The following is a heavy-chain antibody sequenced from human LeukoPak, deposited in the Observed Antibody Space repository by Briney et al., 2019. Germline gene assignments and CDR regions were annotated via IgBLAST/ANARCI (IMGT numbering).Heavy chain of an antibody. V-gene: IGHV3-11*01. CDR1: RFTLSNYW. J-gene: IGHJ2*01. CDR3: ARRTVTRDWYFDL. CDR2: ISSSGTTI. D-gene: IGHD4-17*01. Sequence: GGSLGLSCAASRFTLSNYWMSWVRQAPGKGLEWVSYISSSGTTIYYADSVKGRFTISRDNAKNSLYLQMNSLRAEDTAVYYCARRTVTRDWYFDLWGRGTLVTVSS.